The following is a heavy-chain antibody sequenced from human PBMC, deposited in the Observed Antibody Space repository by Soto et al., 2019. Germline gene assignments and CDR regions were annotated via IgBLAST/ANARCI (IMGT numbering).Heavy chain of an antibody. CDR1: GYSFTTYW. V-gene: IGHV5-51*01. J-gene: IGHJ4*02. CDR2: IYPTDSDT. Sequence: GKSLKISCKGSGYSFTTYWIGWVRQMPGKGLEWMGIIYPTDSDTRYSPSFQGQVTISADKSISTAYLQWSSLKASDTAMYYCARAVREQWLADYWGRGTLVTVSS. CDR3: ARAVREQWLADY. D-gene: IGHD6-19*01.